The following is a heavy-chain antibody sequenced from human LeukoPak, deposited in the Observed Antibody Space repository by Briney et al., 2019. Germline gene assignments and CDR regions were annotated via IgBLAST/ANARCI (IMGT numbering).Heavy chain of an antibody. D-gene: IGHD6-19*01. V-gene: IGHV3-9*01. CDR1: GFTFDDYA. CDR2: ISWNSGTI. J-gene: IGHJ4*02. Sequence: GGSLRLSCAASGFTFDDYAMHWVRHAQGKGLEWVSGISWNSGTIGYADSVKGRFTISRDNAKNSLYLQMNSLRAEDTALYYCAKAPAVAGSRFDYWGQGTLVTVSS. CDR3: AKAPAVAGSRFDY.